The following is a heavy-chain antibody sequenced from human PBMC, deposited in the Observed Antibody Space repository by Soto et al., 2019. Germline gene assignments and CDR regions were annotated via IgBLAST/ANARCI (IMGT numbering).Heavy chain of an antibody. Sequence: QVQLVQSGAEVKKPGASVKVSCKASGYTFTSYAMHWVRQAPGQRLEWMGWINAGNGNTKYSQKFQGRVTITRDTSASXAYMELSSLRSEDTAVYXCAXEAVTGAFDIWGQGTMVTVSS. V-gene: IGHV1-3*01. D-gene: IGHD4-17*01. CDR2: INAGNGNT. CDR1: GYTFTSYA. CDR3: AXEAVTGAFDI. J-gene: IGHJ3*02.